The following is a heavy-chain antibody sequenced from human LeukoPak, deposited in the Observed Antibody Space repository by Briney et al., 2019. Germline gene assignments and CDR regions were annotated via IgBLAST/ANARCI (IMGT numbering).Heavy chain of an antibody. CDR3: ARDRGIAAAGIGN. V-gene: IGHV3-21*01. Sequence: PGGSLRLSCAASGFTFSSYSMNWVRQAPGKGLEWVSSMSSSSSYIYYADSVKGRFTISRDNAKNSLYLQMNSLRAEDTAVYYCARDRGIAAAGIGNWGQGTLVTVSS. CDR2: MSSSSSYI. J-gene: IGHJ4*02. D-gene: IGHD6-13*01. CDR1: GFTFSSYS.